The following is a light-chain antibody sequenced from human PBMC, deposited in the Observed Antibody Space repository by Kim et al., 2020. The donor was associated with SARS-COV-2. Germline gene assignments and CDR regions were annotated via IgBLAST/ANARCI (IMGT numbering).Light chain of an antibody. CDR2: GAY. CDR3: QQYNNWRA. CDR1: QSVSSN. V-gene: IGKV3-15*01. J-gene: IGKJ4*01. Sequence: LSESPGERVTPSCRASQSVSSNLAWYQHNPGQAPRLLIYGAYTRATDIPARFSGSGSGTEFTLTISSLQSEDFAVYYCQQYNNWRAFGGGTKLEI.